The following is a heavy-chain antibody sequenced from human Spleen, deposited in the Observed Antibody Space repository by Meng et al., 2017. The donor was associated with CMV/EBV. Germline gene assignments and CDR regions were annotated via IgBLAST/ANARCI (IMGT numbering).Heavy chain of an antibody. D-gene: IGHD2-2*01. J-gene: IGHJ4*02. CDR2: ISYDGSNK. CDR1: GFTFSSYA. CDR3: ASDVGNIVVVPAAIESYFDY. V-gene: IGHV3-30*04. Sequence: GESLKISCAASGFTFSSYAMHWVRQAPGKGLEWVAVISYDGSNKYYADSVKGRFTISRDNSKNTLYLQMNSLRAEDTAVYYCASDVGNIVVVPAAIESYFDYWGQGTLVTVSS.